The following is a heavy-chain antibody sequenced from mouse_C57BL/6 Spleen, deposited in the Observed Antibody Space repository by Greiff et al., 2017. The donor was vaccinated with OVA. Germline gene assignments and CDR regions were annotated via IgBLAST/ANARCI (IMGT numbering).Heavy chain of an antibody. CDR1: GYTFTSYG. Sequence: QVQLKESGAELARPGASVKLSCKASGYTFTSYGISWVKQRTGQGLEWIGEIYPRSGNTYYNEKFKGKATLTADKSSSTAYMELRSLTSEDSAVYFCARSGWNVAMDYWGQGTSVTVSS. CDR2: IYPRSGNT. J-gene: IGHJ4*01. V-gene: IGHV1-81*01. D-gene: IGHD2-3*01. CDR3: ARSGWNVAMDY.